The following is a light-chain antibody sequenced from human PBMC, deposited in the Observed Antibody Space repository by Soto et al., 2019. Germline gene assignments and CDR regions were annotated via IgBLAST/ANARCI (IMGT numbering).Light chain of an antibody. CDR2: AAS. CDR3: HQSYISPHA. J-gene: IGKJ2*01. V-gene: IGKV1-39*01. CDR1: QPISTY. Sequence: DFQLTQSPSSLSAPIGDRVTITCRTSQPISTYLNWYQQKPGKAPRLLIYAASSLQSGVPSRFSGSGSGTDFTLTISSLQPEDFASYYCHQSYISPHAFGQGTKLEIK.